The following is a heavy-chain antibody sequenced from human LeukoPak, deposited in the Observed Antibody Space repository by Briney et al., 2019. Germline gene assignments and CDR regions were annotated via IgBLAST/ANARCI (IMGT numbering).Heavy chain of an antibody. D-gene: IGHD3-3*01. J-gene: IGHJ4*02. CDR2: ISGSGGST. CDR1: GFTFSDYV. V-gene: IGHV3-23*01. CDR3: AELDGLLEWFRGPFRY. Sequence: GESLRLSCAASGFTFSDYVMIWVRQAPGKGLEWVSAISGSGGSTYYADSVKGRFTISRDNSKNTLYLQMNSLRAEDTAVYYCAELDGLLEWFRGPFRYWGQGTLVTVSS.